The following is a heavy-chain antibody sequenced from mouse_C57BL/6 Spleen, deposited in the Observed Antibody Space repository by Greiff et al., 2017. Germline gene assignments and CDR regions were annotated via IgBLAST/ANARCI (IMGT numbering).Heavy chain of an antibody. Sequence: EVKLMESGGDLVKPGGSLKLSCAASGFTFSSYGMSWVRQTPDKRLEWVATISSGGSYTYYPDSVKGRFTISRDNAKNTLYLQMSSLMSEDTAMYYCASLGDYWGQGTTLTVSS. CDR2: ISSGGSYT. D-gene: IGHD4-1*01. CDR3: ASLGDY. J-gene: IGHJ2*01. CDR1: GFTFSSYG. V-gene: IGHV5-6*01.